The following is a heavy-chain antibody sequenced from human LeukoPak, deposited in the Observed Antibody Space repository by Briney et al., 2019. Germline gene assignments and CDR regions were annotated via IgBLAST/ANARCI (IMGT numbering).Heavy chain of an antibody. J-gene: IGHJ4*02. V-gene: IGHV4-59*01. CDR3: ASLSPGYAQYYFDY. D-gene: IGHD2-15*01. Sequence: PSETLSLTCTVSGGSISSYYWSWIRQPPGKGLEWIGYIYYSGSTNYNPSLKSRVTMSVDTSKNQFSLKLSSVTAADTAVYYCASLSPGYAQYYFDYWGQGTLVTVSS. CDR1: GGSISSYY. CDR2: IYYSGST.